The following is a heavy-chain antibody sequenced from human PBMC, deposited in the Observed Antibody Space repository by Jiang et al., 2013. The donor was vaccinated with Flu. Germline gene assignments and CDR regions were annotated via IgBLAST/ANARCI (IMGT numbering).Heavy chain of an antibody. D-gene: IGHD6-13*01. CDR1: GDSVSSNSAA. Sequence: QTLSLTCAISGDSVSSNSAAWNWIRQSPSRGLEWLGRTYYRSKWYSEYAVFVKGRIAINPDTSKNQFSLQLNSVTPEDTAVYFCARDPRGSSFYGAFDSWGQGTLVTVSS. J-gene: IGHJ4*02. CDR2: TYYRSKWYS. V-gene: IGHV6-1*01. CDR3: ARDPRGSSFYGAFDS.